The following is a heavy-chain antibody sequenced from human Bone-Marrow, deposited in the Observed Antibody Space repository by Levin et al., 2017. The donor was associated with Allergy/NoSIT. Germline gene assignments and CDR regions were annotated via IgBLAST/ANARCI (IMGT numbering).Heavy chain of an antibody. D-gene: IGHD3-3*01. CDR3: ARLPFSRNYDFSTGFSNYYEYYMDV. CDR1: GGSVSTSTSY. J-gene: IGHJ6*03. Sequence: ESLKISCTVSGGSVSTSTSYWGWIRQTPGTGLEWIGNIYYSGTTYYNPSLKSRLTISVDTSKNQFSLRLASVTAADTALYFCARLPFSRNYDFSTGFSNYYEYYMDVWGNGTAVTVSS. CDR2: IYYSGTT. V-gene: IGHV4-39*01.